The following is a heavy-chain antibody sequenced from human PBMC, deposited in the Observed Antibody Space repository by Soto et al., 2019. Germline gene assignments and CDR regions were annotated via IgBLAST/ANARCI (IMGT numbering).Heavy chain of an antibody. J-gene: IGHJ6*02. CDR3: AKDLRTTISDYGMDV. CDR2: ISYDETNE. V-gene: IGHV3-30*18. Sequence: QVQLAESGGGLVQPGGSLRLTCVASGFTFGSHGMHWVRQAPGKGLEWVAVISYDETNEHYVDSVKGRFTISRDNSKSILYLQMNRLRPEDTAVYKCAKDLRTTISDYGMDVWGQGTTVTVSS. CDR1: GFTFGSHG.